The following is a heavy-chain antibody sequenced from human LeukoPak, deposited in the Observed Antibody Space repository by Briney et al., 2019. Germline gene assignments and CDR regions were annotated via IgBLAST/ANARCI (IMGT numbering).Heavy chain of an antibody. CDR3: AREGYYDSSGYYY. CDR1: GGPISSYC. Sequence: PSETLSLTCTVSGGPISSYCWSWIRQPPGKGLEWIGYIYYSGSTNYNPSLKSRVTISVDTSKNQFSLKLSSVTAADTAVYYCAREGYYDSSGYYYWGQGTLVTVSS. V-gene: IGHV4-59*01. D-gene: IGHD3-22*01. J-gene: IGHJ4*02. CDR2: IYYSGST.